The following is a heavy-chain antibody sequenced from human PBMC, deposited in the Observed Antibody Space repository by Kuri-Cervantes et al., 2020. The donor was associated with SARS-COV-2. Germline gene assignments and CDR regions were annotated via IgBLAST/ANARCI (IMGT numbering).Heavy chain of an antibody. CDR1: GYSISSGYY. J-gene: IGHJ3*02. CDR3: ARQGRVVQDAFDI. D-gene: IGHD6-6*01. Sequence: GSLRLSCAVSGYSISSGYYWGWIRQPPGKGLEWIGSIYHSGSTYYNPSLKSRVTISVDTSKNQFSLKLSSVTAADTAVYYCARQGRVVQDAFDIWGQGTMVTVSS. V-gene: IGHV4-38-2*01. CDR2: IYHSGST.